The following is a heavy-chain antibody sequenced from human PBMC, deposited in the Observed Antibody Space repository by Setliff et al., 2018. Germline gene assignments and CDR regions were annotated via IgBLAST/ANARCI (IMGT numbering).Heavy chain of an antibody. CDR2: IDPDGIGK. V-gene: IGHV3-7*03. CDR1: EFTFNKYW. CDR3: ARGQPAEVGGFAL. D-gene: IGHD2-15*01. J-gene: IGHJ3*01. Sequence: GGSLRLSCAASEFTFNKYWMTWVRQAPGKGLEWVANIDPDGIGKYYIDSVRGRFTVSRDNAKESLYLHMNSLRVEDTAVYYCARGQPAEVGGFALWGQGTMVTVSS.